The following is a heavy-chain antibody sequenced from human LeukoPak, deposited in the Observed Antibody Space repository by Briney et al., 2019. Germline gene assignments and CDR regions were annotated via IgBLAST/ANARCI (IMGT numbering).Heavy chain of an antibody. V-gene: IGHV1-58*01. Sequence: GASVKVSCKASGFTFTSSAVQWVRQARGQRLEWIGWIVVGSGNTNYAQKFQERVTITRDMSTSTAYMELSSLRSEDTAVYYCARDHIGYCSSTSCYSENAFDIWGQGTMVTVSS. CDR2: IVVGSGNT. CDR1: GFTFTSSA. CDR3: ARDHIGYCSSTSCYSENAFDI. D-gene: IGHD2-2*01. J-gene: IGHJ3*02.